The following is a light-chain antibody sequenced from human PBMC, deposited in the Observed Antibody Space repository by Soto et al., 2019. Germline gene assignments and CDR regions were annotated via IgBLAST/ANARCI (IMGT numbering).Light chain of an antibody. J-gene: IGLJ2*01. V-gene: IGLV2-14*01. Sequence: QSALTQPASVSGSPGQSITISCTGTSSDVGGYNYVSWYQQHPGKAPKVVTYEVSNRPSWISNRFSGSKSGNTASLTISGLQAEDEADYYCSSYTSSSPLVFGGGTKLTVL. CDR3: SSYTSSSPLV. CDR2: EVS. CDR1: SSDVGGYNY.